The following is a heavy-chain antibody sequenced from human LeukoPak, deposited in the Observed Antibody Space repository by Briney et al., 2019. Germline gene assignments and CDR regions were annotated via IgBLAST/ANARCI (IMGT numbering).Heavy chain of an antibody. CDR2: ISYDGKNSK. V-gene: IGHV3-30*18. CDR3: AKGERGSYYQVIDY. J-gene: IGHJ4*02. CDR1: GFTFSNYG. Sequence: GRSLGLSCAASGFTFSNYGLHWVRQAPGRGLEWVALISYDGKNSKYYADSVKGRFTISRDNSKNTLYLQMSSLRAEDTAVYYCAKGERGSYYQVIDYWGQGTLVTVSS. D-gene: IGHD1-26*01.